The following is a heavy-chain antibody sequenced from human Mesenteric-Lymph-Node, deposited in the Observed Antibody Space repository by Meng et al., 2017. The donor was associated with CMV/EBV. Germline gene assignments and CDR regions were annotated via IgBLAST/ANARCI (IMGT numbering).Heavy chain of an antibody. Sequence: ASVKVSCKASGYTFTSYDINWVRQATGQGLEWMGWMNPNSGNTGYAQKFQGRVTMTRNTSISTAYMELSSLRSEDTAVYYCARGHILLWFGELLSLPGAYYGMDVWGQGTTVTVSS. CDR2: MNPNSGNT. J-gene: IGHJ6*02. V-gene: IGHV1-8*01. CDR3: ARGHILLWFGELLSLPGAYYGMDV. D-gene: IGHD3-10*01. CDR1: GYTFTSYD.